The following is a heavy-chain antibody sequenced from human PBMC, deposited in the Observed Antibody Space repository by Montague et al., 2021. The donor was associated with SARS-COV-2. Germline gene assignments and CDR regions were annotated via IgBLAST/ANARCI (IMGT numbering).Heavy chain of an antibody. D-gene: IGHD3-10*01. CDR3: ARDIRFYYGSGSPYGDLDY. J-gene: IGHJ4*02. V-gene: IGHV3-74*01. Sequence: SLRLSCAASGFTFSSYWMHWVRQAPGKGLVWVSRINSDGSSTSYADSVKGRFTISRDNAKNMLYLQMNSLRAEDTAVYYCARDIRFYYGSGSPYGDLDYWGQGTLVTVSS. CDR1: GFTFSSYW. CDR2: INSDGSST.